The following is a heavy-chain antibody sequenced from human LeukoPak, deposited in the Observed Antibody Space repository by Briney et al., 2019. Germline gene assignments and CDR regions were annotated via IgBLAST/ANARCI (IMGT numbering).Heavy chain of an antibody. CDR1: GFTFSSYS. CDR3: ARVPLLRYFDWLPYYMDV. V-gene: IGHV3-21*01. CDR2: ISSSSSYI. Sequence: GGSLRLSCAASGFTFSSYSMNWVRQAPGKGLEWVSSISSSSSYIYYADSVKGRFTISRDNAKNSLYLQMNSLRAEDTAVYYCARVPLLRYFDWLPYYMDVWGKGTTVTVSS. J-gene: IGHJ6*03. D-gene: IGHD3-9*01.